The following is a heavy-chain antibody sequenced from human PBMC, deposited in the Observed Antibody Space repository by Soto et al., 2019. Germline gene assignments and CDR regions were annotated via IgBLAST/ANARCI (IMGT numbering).Heavy chain of an antibody. D-gene: IGHD3-10*01. J-gene: IGHJ4*02. V-gene: IGHV3-23*01. CDR3: VKDLSPTLLYFDS. CDR2: ITGNGALI. CDR1: GFTFGGHV. Sequence: PGGSLRLSCVASGFTFGGHVMNWVRQAPGKGLEWVSVITGNGALIYYADSVKGRFTISRDNSKNTLYLQMNSLRAEDTALYYCVKDLSPTLLYFDSWGRGTLVTVSS.